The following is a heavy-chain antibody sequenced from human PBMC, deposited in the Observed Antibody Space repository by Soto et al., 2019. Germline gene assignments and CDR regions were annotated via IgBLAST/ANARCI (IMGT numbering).Heavy chain of an antibody. V-gene: IGHV5-51*01. CDR1: GYSFTSYW. CDR3: ARNPGSEDDSMDV. J-gene: IGHJ6*02. D-gene: IGHD6-19*01. Sequence: LGESLKISCKGSGYSFTSYWIGWVRQMPAKGLEWMGIIDPGDSDTRYSPSFQGQVTISADWSITTAYLQWSSLKASDTAMYYCARNPGSEDDSMDVLGQGTTVALSS. CDR2: IDPGDSDT.